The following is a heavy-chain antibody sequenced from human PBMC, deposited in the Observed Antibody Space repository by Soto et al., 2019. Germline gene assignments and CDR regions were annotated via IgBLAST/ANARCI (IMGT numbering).Heavy chain of an antibody. Sequence: GGSLRLSCAASGFPFSAYGMHWVRQAPGKGVECVASIWLDVTATHYAESVRGRFTISRDDSRDTLDLQISSLRADDTAVYFCARDRGGPGMFVGMDVWGQGTQVTLSS. J-gene: IGHJ6*02. CDR2: IWLDVTAT. CDR3: ARDRGGPGMFVGMDV. D-gene: IGHD3-10*01. CDR1: GFPFSAYG. V-gene: IGHV3-33*01.